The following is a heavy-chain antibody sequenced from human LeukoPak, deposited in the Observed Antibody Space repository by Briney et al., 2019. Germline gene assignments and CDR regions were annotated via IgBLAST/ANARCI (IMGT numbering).Heavy chain of an antibody. Sequence: GGSLRLSCAASGFTFSSYSMNWVRQAPGEGLEWVSSISSSSSYIYYADSVKGRFTISRDNAKNSLYLQMNSLRAEDTTVYYCARDDLGMNAFDIWGQGTMVTVSS. J-gene: IGHJ3*02. V-gene: IGHV3-21*01. CDR1: GFTFSSYS. D-gene: IGHD7-27*01. CDR3: ARDDLGMNAFDI. CDR2: ISSSSSYI.